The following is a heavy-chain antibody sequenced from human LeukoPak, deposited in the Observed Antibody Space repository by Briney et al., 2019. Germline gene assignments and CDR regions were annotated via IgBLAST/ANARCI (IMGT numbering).Heavy chain of an antibody. J-gene: IGHJ4*02. Sequence: SVKVSCKASGGTFSSYAISWVRQAPGQGLEWMGGIIPIFGTANYAQKFQGRVTITTDESTSTAYMELSSLRSEDTAVYYCARDFWSGYGYFDYWGQGALVTVSS. V-gene: IGHV1-69*05. D-gene: IGHD3-3*01. CDR2: IIPIFGTA. CDR1: GGTFSSYA. CDR3: ARDFWSGYGYFDY.